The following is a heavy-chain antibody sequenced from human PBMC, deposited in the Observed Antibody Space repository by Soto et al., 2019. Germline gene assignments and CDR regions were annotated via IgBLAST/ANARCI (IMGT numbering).Heavy chain of an antibody. Sequence: WASVKVSCKASGGTFSSYAISWVRQAPGQGLEWMGGIIPIFGTANYAQKFQGRVTITADKSTSTAYMELSSLRSEDTAVYYCARGYYDSSGYYGLYFDYWGQGTLVTVSS. CDR3: ARGYYDSSGYYGLYFDY. CDR2: IIPIFGTA. CDR1: GGTFSSYA. V-gene: IGHV1-69*06. J-gene: IGHJ4*02. D-gene: IGHD3-22*01.